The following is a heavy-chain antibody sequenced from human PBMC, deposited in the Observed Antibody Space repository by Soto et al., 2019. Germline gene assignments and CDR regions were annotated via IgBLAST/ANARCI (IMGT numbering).Heavy chain of an antibody. CDR1: GGSVSSGSYY. CDR2: IYYSGST. V-gene: IGHV4-31*03. D-gene: IGHD4-17*01. Sequence: SETLSLTCTVSGGSVSSGSYYWSWIRQHPGKGLEWIGYIYYSGSTYYNPSLKSRVTISVDTSKNQFSLKLRSVTAADTAVYYCAREDSTEGGMDVWGQGTTVTVSS. J-gene: IGHJ6*02. CDR3: AREDSTEGGMDV.